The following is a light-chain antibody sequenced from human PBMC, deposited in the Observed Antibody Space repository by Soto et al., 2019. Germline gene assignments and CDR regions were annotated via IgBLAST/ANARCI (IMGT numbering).Light chain of an antibody. Sequence: EIVLTQFPGTLSLSPGERATLSCRASQSVGSNYLAWYQQRPGQPPNLLIFGASHRAPDIPDRFSGSGSGTDFTLTISRLEPEDFAVYYCQQYGGSVQTFGQGTKVEIE. CDR3: QQYGGSVQT. J-gene: IGKJ1*01. V-gene: IGKV3-20*01. CDR1: QSVGSNY. CDR2: GAS.